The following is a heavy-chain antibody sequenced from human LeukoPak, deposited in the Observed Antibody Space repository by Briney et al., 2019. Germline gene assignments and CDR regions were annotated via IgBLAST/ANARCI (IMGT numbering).Heavy chain of an antibody. V-gene: IGHV4-59*08. J-gene: IGHJ4*02. CDR3: ARYGHDFES. CDR2: IYYSGST. D-gene: IGHD4-17*01. CDR1: GGSISSYY. Sequence: PSETLSLTCTVSGGSISSYYWSWIRQPPGKGLEWIGYIYYSGSTNYNPSLKSRVTISVDTSKNQFSLKLTSVTAADTAVYYCARYGHDFESWGQGTLVTVSS.